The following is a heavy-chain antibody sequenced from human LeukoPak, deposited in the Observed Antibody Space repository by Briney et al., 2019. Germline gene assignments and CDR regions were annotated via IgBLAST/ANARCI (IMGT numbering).Heavy chain of an antibody. CDR2: IIPIFATA. CDR3: ASSTRGVHEYSYGGYFDY. J-gene: IGHJ4*02. V-gene: IGHV1-69*05. D-gene: IGHD5-18*01. CDR1: GGTFSSYG. Sequence: SVKVSCKTSGGTFSSYGISWVRQAPGQGLEWTEGIIPIFATANYAQKFQGRVTITTDESTSTAYMELSSLRSEDTAVYYCASSTRGVHEYSYGGYFDYWGQGTLVTVSS.